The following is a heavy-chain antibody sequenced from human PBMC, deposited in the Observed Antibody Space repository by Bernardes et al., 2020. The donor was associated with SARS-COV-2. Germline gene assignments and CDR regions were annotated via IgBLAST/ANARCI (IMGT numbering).Heavy chain of an antibody. CDR3: ARDKGVEYYDFWSGPKNLYYYYGMDV. Sequence: ASVKVSCKASGYTFTSYGISWVRQAPGQGLEWMGWISAYNGNTNYAQKLQGRVTMTTDTSTSTAYMELRSLRSDDTAVYYCARDKGVEYYDFWSGPKNLYYYYGMDVWGQGTTVTVSS. D-gene: IGHD3-3*01. CDR2: ISAYNGNT. J-gene: IGHJ6*02. CDR1: GYTFTSYG. V-gene: IGHV1-18*01.